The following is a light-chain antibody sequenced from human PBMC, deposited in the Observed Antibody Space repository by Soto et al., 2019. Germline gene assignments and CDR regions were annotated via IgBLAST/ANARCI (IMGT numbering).Light chain of an antibody. V-gene: IGKV1-9*01. Sequence: DIQLTQSPSFLSASVGDRVTLTCRASQDITSYLAWYQQKPGKAPKLLICAASTLQSGVPSRFSGSGSGTEFTLTISSLQPEDFATYYCQQLNSYPVTFGGGTKVEIK. CDR2: AAS. CDR1: QDITSY. J-gene: IGKJ4*01. CDR3: QQLNSYPVT.